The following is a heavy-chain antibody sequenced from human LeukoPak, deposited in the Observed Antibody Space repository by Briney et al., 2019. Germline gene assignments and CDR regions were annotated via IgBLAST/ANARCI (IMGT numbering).Heavy chain of an antibody. CDR3: ARLAAAGDYYYYMDV. CDR2: IYYSGST. J-gene: IGHJ6*03. V-gene: IGHV4-59*11. D-gene: IGHD6-13*01. Sequence: SETLSLTCTVSGGSISSHYWSWIRQPPWKGLEWIGYIYYSGSTNYNPSLKSRVTISVDTSKNQFSLKLSSVTAADTAVYYCARLAAAGDYYYYMDVWGKGTTVTVSS. CDR1: GGSISSHY.